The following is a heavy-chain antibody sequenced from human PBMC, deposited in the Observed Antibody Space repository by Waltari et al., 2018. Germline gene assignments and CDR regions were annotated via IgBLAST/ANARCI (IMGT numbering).Heavy chain of an antibody. J-gene: IGHJ4*02. CDR1: GFIFDDYA. V-gene: IGHV3-9*01. Sequence: VQLVESGGGLVQPGRSLRLSCVASGFIFDDYAMHWVRRAPGKGLELVSGISWNGDDIGYADSVRGRFTTSRDNAKNALYLQMNSLRADDTAFYYCAKDKTSSGWKYFGDWGPGTLVTVSS. CDR2: ISWNGDDI. CDR3: AKDKTSSGWKYFGD. D-gene: IGHD6-19*01.